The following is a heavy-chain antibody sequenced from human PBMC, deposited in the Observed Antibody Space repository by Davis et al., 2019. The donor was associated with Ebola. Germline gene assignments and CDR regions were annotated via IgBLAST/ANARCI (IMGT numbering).Heavy chain of an antibody. CDR1: GGSTSTYY. D-gene: IGHD3-10*01. CDR2: IHYSGST. V-gene: IGHV4-59*01. J-gene: IGHJ6*02. CDR3: ARGGLTMVRGVMDYYYYYGMDV. Sequence: MPSETLSLTCPVSGGSTSTYYWRWIRHPPGKGLEWIGYIHYSGSTNYNPSLKSRVTISVDTSKNQFSLKLSSVTAADTAVYYCARGGLTMVRGVMDYYYYYGMDVWGQGTTVTVSS.